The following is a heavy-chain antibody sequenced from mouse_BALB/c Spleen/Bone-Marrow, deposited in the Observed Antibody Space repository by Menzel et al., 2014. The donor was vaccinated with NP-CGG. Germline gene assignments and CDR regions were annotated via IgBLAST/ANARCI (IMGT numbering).Heavy chain of an antibody. CDR1: GFSLTSYG. D-gene: IGHD1-1*01. Sequence: QVQLKESGPGLVQPSQSLSITCTVSGFSLTSYGVHWVRQSPGKGLEWLGVIWSGGSKDYNAVFISRLSISKDNFKSQVFFKMNSLQANDTAIYYCARVYNYGPMDYWGQGTSVTVSS. CDR2: IWSGGSK. V-gene: IGHV2-2*02. J-gene: IGHJ4*01. CDR3: ARVYNYGPMDY.